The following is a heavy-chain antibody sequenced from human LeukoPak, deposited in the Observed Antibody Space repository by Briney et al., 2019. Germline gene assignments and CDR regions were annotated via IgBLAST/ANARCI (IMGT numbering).Heavy chain of an antibody. CDR1: GFTFSSYG. V-gene: IGHV3-30*02. J-gene: IGHJ4*02. D-gene: IGHD3-22*01. CDR3: VKGGIFERITMIVVVDPFDY. Sequence: PGGSLRLSCAASGFTFSSYGMHWVRQAPGKGLEWVAFIRYDGSNKYYADSVKGRFTISRDNSKNTLYLQMNSLRAEDTAVYYCVKGGIFERITMIVVVDPFDYWGQGTLVTVSS. CDR2: IRYDGSNK.